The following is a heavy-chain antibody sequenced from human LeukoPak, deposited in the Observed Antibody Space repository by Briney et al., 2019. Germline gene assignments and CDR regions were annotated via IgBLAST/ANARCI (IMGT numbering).Heavy chain of an antibody. CDR3: ARAMVAATSYYFDY. D-gene: IGHD2-15*01. V-gene: IGHV4-34*01. J-gene: IGHJ4*02. CDR1: GGSFSGYY. Sequence: SETLTLTCAVYGGSFSGYYWSWIRQPPGKGLEWIGEINHSGSTNYNPSLKSRVTISVDTSKNQFSLKLSSVTAADTAVYYCARAMVAATSYYFDYWGQGTLVTVSS. CDR2: INHSGST.